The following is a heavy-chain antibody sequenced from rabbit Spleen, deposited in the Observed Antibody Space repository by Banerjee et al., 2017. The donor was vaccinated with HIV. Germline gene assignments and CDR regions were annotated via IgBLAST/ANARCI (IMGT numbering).Heavy chain of an antibody. Sequence: QEQLEESGGGLVKPGASLTLTCKASGLDFSRNYWICWVRQAPGKGLEWIACIDVVKSGSTYYASWAKGRFTIFKISSTTVTLQMTSLTAADTATYFCARDLAGVIGWNFGWWGQGTRVTVS. V-gene: IGHV1S45*01. J-gene: IGHJ4*01. CDR1: GLDFSRNYW. CDR3: ARDLAGVIGWNFGW. CDR2: IDVVKSGST. D-gene: IGHD4-1*01.